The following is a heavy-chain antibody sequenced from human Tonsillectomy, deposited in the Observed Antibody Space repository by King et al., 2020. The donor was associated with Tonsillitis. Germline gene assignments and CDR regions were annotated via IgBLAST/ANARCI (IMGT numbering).Heavy chain of an antibody. V-gene: IGHV3-30*18. D-gene: IGHD6-13*01. Sequence: VQLVESWGGVVQAGRSLRLSCAASGFTFSSYCMHWVRQAPGKGRECVDFISYDGINKYYAASVKGRFTISRDNSKNKMYLQMNSLIAEDTALYYCAKVGGQQLADFDYWGQGTLVTVSS. CDR3: AKVGGQQLADFDY. CDR1: GFTFSSYC. J-gene: IGHJ4*02. CDR2: ISYDGINK.